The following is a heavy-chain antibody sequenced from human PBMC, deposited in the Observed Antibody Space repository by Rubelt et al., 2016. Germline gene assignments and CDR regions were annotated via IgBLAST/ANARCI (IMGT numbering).Heavy chain of an antibody. CDR1: GYSISSGYY. CDR3: ARVIFSWLLKVCWFDP. CDR2: IYHSGST. J-gene: IGHJ5*02. D-gene: IGHD3-9*01. V-gene: IGHV4-38-2*02. Sequence: QVQLQESGPGLVKPSETLSLTCTVSGYSISSGYYWGWIRQPPGKGLEGIGSIYHSGSTFYNPSLKSRVTFSVYTSRNQFSLKLSSLPAADTAVYYCARVIFSWLLKVCWFDPWGQGTLVTVSS.